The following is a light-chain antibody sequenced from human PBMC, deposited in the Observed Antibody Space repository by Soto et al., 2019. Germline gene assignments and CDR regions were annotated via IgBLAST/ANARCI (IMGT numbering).Light chain of an antibody. V-gene: IGKV1-39*01. CDR1: QNVRSY. J-gene: IGKJ3*01. CDR3: QQTFRIPRT. CDR2: ETS. Sequence: QTTTPASSLSASVRDSITTGCXASQNVRSYLNWYQQRPGKAPKLLISETSTLESGVPSKFSGTGYGTDFTLTISSLQPEDFATYYCQQTFRIPRTFGPGT.